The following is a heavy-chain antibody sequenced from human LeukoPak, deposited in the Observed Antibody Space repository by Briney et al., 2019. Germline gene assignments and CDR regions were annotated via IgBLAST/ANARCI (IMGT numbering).Heavy chain of an antibody. J-gene: IGHJ4*02. CDR3: ARSGGDYSLSYY. CDR2: IFYSGST. CDR1: GGSISSSSYY. D-gene: IGHD1-26*01. Sequence: PSETLSLTCTVSGGSISSSSYYWGWIRQPPGKGLEWIGTIFYSGSTYYNPSLKSRVTISVDTSKNQFSLKLSSVTAADTAVYYCARSGGDYSLSYYWGQGTLVTVSS. V-gene: IGHV4-39*07.